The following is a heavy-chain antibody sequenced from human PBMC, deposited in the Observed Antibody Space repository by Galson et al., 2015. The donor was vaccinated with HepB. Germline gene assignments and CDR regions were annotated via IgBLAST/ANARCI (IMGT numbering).Heavy chain of an antibody. Sequence: LRLSCAASGFTFSSYGMHWVRQAPGKGLEWVAVISYDGSNKYYADSVKGRFTISRDNSKNTLYLQMNSLRAEDTAVYYCAKVEMATKAYDYWGQGTLVTVSS. CDR2: ISYDGSNK. CDR1: GFTFSSYG. CDR3: AKVEMATKAYDY. V-gene: IGHV3-30*18. J-gene: IGHJ4*02. D-gene: IGHD5-24*01.